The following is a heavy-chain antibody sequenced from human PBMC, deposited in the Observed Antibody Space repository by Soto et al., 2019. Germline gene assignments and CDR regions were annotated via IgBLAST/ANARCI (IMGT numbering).Heavy chain of an antibody. Sequence: SLTCTVSGGSITDYSWVWIRQPAGKGLEWIGRIFSSGSTNYNPSLKGRITMSLDTSKNQFSLKLNSATATDTAVYFCARAPRDAIPDYWGQGTLVTVSS. CDR1: GGSITDYS. D-gene: IGHD2-2*01. CDR2: IFSSGST. V-gene: IGHV4-4*07. CDR3: ARAPRDAIPDY. J-gene: IGHJ4*02.